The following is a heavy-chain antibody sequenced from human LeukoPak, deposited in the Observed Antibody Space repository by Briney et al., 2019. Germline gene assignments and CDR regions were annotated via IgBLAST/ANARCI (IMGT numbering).Heavy chain of an antibody. V-gene: IGHV3-30*18. J-gene: IGHJ4*02. CDR1: GFTFSSYA. D-gene: IGHD1-26*01. Sequence: GGSLRLSCAASGFTFSSYAMHWVRQAPGKGLEWVAVVSYDGSNKYYADSVKGRFTNSRDNSKNTLYLQMNGLRAEDTAVYYCAKRQITWDLDYWGQGTLVTVSS. CDR2: VSYDGSNK. CDR3: AKRQITWDLDY.